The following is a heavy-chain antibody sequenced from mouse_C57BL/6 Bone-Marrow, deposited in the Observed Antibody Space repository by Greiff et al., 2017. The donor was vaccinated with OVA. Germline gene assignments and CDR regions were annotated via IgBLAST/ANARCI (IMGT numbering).Heavy chain of an antibody. D-gene: IGHD4-1*01. CDR1: GYTFTSYW. J-gene: IGHJ1*03. CDR2: IDPSDSYT. Sequence: QVQLQQPGAELVMPGASVKLSCKASGYTFTSYWMHWVKQRPGQGLEWIGEIDPSDSYTNYNQKFKGKSTLTVDKSSSTAYMQLSSLTSEDSAVYYCAREGNWDWYCDVWGTGTTVTVSS. V-gene: IGHV1-69*01. CDR3: AREGNWDWYCDV.